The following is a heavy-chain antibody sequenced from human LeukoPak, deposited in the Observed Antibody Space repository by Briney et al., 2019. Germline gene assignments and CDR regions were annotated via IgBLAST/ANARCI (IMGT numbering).Heavy chain of an antibody. D-gene: IGHD3-3*01. J-gene: IGHJ6*03. CDR2: MNPNSGNT. Sequence: ASVKVSCKASGYTFTSYDINWVRQATGQGLEWMGWMNPNSGNTGYAQKFQGRVTITRNTSISTGYMELSSLRSEDTAVYYCARSRARKSKYDFWSGYYPNYYYYMDVWGKGTTVTVSS. CDR1: GYTFTSYD. V-gene: IGHV1-8*01. CDR3: ARSRARKSKYDFWSGYYPNYYYYMDV.